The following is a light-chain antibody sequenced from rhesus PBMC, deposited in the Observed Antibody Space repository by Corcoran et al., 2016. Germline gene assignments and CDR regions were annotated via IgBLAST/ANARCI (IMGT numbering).Light chain of an antibody. J-gene: IGLJ6*01. CDR3: CSYRSGSTFV. V-gene: IGLV2-38*01. CDR1: SSDIGGYNG. Sequence: QSALTQPPSVSKSLGQSVTISCTGTSSDIGGYNGVSWYQRPLGSAPRLLIYDDTKRPSGVSDRFSGSKSGNTASLTISGLQAEDEADYYGCSYRSGSTFVFGSGTKLTVL. CDR2: DDT.